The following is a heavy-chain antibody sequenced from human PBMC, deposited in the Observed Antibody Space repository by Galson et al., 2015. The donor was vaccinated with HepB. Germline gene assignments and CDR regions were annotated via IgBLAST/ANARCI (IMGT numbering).Heavy chain of an antibody. CDR2: INPNNGNT. V-gene: IGHV1-18*01. Sequence: SVKVSCKASGYSFTQYGIVWVRQAPGQGLEWMGWINPNNGNTDYAQNLQGRVTMTRATSTTTVYMELKSLQDDDTAVYYCARSRYATSAPDLWDQGTLVTVSS. CDR3: ARSRYATSAPDL. D-gene: IGHD2-2*01. J-gene: IGHJ5*02. CDR1: GYSFTQYG.